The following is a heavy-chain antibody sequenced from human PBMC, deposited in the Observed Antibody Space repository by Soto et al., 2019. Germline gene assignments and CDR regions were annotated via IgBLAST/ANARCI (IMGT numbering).Heavy chain of an antibody. CDR3: ANGQQLAIYYYYYGMDV. CDR2: ISGSGGST. D-gene: IGHD6-13*01. Sequence: GGSLRLSCAASGFTFSSYAMSWVRQAPGKXLEWVSAISGSGGSTYYADSVKGRFTISRDNSKNTLYLQMNSLRAEDTAVYYCANGQQLAIYYYYYGMDVWGQGTTVTVSS. V-gene: IGHV3-23*01. CDR1: GFTFSSYA. J-gene: IGHJ6*02.